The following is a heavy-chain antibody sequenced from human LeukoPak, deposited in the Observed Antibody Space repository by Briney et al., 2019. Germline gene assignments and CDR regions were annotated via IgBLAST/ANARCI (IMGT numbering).Heavy chain of an antibody. V-gene: IGHV1-2*02. J-gene: IGHJ4*02. CDR1: GYTFTAYY. D-gene: IGHD3-22*01. CDR3: ARASYYYDSSGYPGYYFDY. CDR2: INPNSGGT. Sequence: ASVKVSCKTSGYTFTAYYLHWVRQAPGQGLEWMGWINPNSGGTNYAQKFQGRVTMTRDTSISTAYMELSRLRSDDTAVYYCARASYYYDSSGYPGYYFDYWGQGTLVTVSS.